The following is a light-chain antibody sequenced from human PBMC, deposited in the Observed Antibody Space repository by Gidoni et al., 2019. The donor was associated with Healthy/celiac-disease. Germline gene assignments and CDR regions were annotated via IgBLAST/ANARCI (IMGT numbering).Light chain of an antibody. CDR2: KAS. CDR3: QQYNSYSHVT. CDR1: QSISSW. J-gene: IGKJ2*01. V-gene: IGKV1-5*03. Sequence: DIQMTQSPSTLSASVGDRVTITCRASQSISSWLAWYQQKPGKAPKLLLYKASSLESGVPSRFSGSGSGTEFTLTISSLQPDDFATYYCQQYNSYSHVTFGQGTKLEIK.